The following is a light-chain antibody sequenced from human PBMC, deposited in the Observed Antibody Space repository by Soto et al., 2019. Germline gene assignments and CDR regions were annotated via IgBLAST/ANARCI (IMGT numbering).Light chain of an antibody. V-gene: IGKV3-20*01. CDR1: QSVSSNY. CDR2: GAS. CDR3: QQYGSSYPWT. J-gene: IGKJ1*01. Sequence: EVGVTQSPGTVSLSPGERATLACRAIQSVSSNYLAWYQQKPVQAPRLLIYGASSRATGIPDRFSGSGSGTDFTLTIRSLEPEDFAVYYCQQYGSSYPWTFGQGTKVDIK.